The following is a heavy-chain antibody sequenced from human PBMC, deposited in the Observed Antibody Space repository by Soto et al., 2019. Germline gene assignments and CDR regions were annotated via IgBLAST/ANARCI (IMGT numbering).Heavy chain of an antibody. CDR2: ISAYSGNT. CDR1: GYTFTSYG. CDR3: ARDQTYDSSGYYYDGPFDY. D-gene: IGHD3-22*01. J-gene: IGHJ4*02. V-gene: IGHV1-18*01. Sequence: ASVKVSCKASGYTFTSYGISWVRQAPGQGLEWMGWISAYSGNTNYAQKLQGRVTMTTDTSTSTAYMELRSLRSDDTAVYYCARDQTYDSSGYYYDGPFDYWGQGTLVTVSS.